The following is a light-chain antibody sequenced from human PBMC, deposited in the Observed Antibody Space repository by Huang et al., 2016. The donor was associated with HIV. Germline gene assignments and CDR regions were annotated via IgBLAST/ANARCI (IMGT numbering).Light chain of an antibody. CDR2: GAS. V-gene: IGKV3-15*01. J-gene: IGKJ1*01. Sequence: DTVMTQSPATLSVSPGERATLSCRASQSVSRHLAWYQQKTGQAPRRLIYGASTRATCSPARFSGSGSGTEFMLTISSLQSEDVALYYCQQYNNWPPGRTFGQGTKVEIK. CDR3: QQYNNWPPGRT. CDR1: QSVSRH.